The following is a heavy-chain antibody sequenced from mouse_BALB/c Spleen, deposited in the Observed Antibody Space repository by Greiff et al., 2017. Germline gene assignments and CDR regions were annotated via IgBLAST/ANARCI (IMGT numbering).Heavy chain of an antibody. CDR2: ISSGSSTI. CDR1: GFTFSSFG. D-gene: IGHD2-1*01. J-gene: IGHJ2*01. Sequence: EVHLVESGGGLVQPGGSRKLSCAASGFTFSSFGMHWVRQAPEKGLEWVAYISSGSSTIYYADTVKGRFTITRDNPKNTLFLQMTSLRSEDTAMYCCARSYGNFLYYFDYWGQGTTLTVSS. V-gene: IGHV5-17*02. CDR3: ARSYGNFLYYFDY.